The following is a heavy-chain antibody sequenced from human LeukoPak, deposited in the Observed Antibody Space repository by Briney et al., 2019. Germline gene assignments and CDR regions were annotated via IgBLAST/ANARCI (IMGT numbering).Heavy chain of an antibody. J-gene: IGHJ3*02. V-gene: IGHV4-59*08. CDR3: ASSAPGGGYYDFWSGYYSAFDI. CDR2: IYYSGST. D-gene: IGHD3-3*01. Sequence: SETLSLTCTVSGGSISSYYWSWLRQPPGKGLEWIGSIYYSGSTYYNPSLKSRVTISVDTSKNQFSLKLSSVTAADTAVYYCASSAPGGGYYDFWSGYYSAFDIWGQGTMVTVSS. CDR1: GGSISSYY.